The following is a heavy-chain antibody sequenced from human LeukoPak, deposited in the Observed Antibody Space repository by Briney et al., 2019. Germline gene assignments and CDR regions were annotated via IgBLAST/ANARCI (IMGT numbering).Heavy chain of an antibody. J-gene: IGHJ4*02. CDR3: ARGDTLDY. CDR1: GFTFSSYA. Sequence: QPGGSLRLSCAASGFTFSSYAMSWVRQAPGKGLEWVSYISSSSSYTNYADSVKGRFTISRDNAKNSLYLQMNSLRAEDTAVYYCARGDTLDYWGQGTLVTVSS. V-gene: IGHV3-48*04. CDR2: ISSSSSYT.